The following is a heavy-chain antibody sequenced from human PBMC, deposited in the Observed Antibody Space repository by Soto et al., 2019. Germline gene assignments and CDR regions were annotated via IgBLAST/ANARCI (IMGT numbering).Heavy chain of an antibody. J-gene: IGHJ4*02. CDR3: AHRTSTHFPFDY. Sequence: QITLKESGPTLVKSTQTLTLTCTFSGFSLSTSGVGVGWIRQPPGEALAWLALIYWDGDKRYSPSLKSRPTITKDTSKNQVVLTMTNMDPAYTATYYCAHRTSTHFPFDYWGKGTLVTVSS. D-gene: IGHD2-2*01. CDR2: IYWDGDK. V-gene: IGHV2-5*02. CDR1: GFSLSTSGVG.